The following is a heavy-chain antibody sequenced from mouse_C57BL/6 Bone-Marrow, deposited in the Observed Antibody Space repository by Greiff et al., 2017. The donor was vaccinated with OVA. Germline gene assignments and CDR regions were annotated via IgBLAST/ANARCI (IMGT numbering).Heavy chain of an antibody. CDR2: IDPETGGT. CDR1: GYTFTDYE. D-gene: IGHD1-1*01. V-gene: IGHV1-15*01. Sequence: QVQLQQSGAELVRPGASVTLSCKASGYTFTDYEMHWVKQTPVHGLEWIGAIDPETGGTAYNQKFKGKAILTADKSSSTAYMELRSLTSEDSAVYYCTRFRAVCYGSSLADWGQGTLVTVSA. CDR3: TRFRAVCYGSSLAD. J-gene: IGHJ3*01.